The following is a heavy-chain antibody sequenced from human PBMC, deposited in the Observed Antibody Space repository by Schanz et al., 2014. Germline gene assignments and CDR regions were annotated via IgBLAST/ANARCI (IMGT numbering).Heavy chain of an antibody. CDR2: FNDGGVNK. J-gene: IGHJ4*02. V-gene: IGHV3-23*01. D-gene: IGHD6-13*01. CDR1: GFSLDIFA. Sequence: EVHLLESGGGLVEPGGSLRLSCATSGFSLDIFAVSWVRQAPGKGLEWVSSFNDGGVNKYYADSVKGRFTISSDNSKSTRYLQMSSRRAEGTAVYYCAKSQGSSFDSWGQGTLVTVSS. CDR3: AKSQGSSFDS.